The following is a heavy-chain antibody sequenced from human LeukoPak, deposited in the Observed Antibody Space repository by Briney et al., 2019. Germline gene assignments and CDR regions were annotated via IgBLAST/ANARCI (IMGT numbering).Heavy chain of an antibody. J-gene: IGHJ4*02. CDR2: INPNSGGT. Sequence: ASVKVSCKASGYTFTSYYMHWVRQAPGQGLEWMGRINPNSGGTNYAQKFQGRVTMTRDTSISTAYMELSRLRSDDTAVYYCARSYCGGDCYSQADYWGQGTLVTVSS. CDR3: ARSYCGGDCYSQADY. CDR1: GYTFTSYY. V-gene: IGHV1-2*06. D-gene: IGHD2-21*02.